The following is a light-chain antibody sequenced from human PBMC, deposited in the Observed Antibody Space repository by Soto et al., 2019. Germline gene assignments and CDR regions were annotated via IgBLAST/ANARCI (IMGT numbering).Light chain of an antibody. CDR3: QQYNVWPPWT. Sequence: EIVLTQSPGTLSLSPGERATLSCRASQSVSSTYVAWYQQKSGQAPRLLIYGASSRATGIPDRFSGSGSGTDFTLTISSLQSEDFAVYYCQQYNVWPPWTFGQGTKVDIK. CDR1: QSVSSTY. V-gene: IGKV3-20*01. CDR2: GAS. J-gene: IGKJ1*01.